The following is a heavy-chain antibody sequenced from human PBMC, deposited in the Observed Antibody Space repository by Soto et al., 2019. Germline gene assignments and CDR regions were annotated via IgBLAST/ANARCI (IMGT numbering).Heavy chain of an antibody. CDR1: GDSVSTNTAN. Sequence: QVQLQQSGPGLVKPSQTLSLTCAISGDSVSTNTANWDWIRQSPSRGLEWLGRTYYRSKWYNDYEVSVKSRITIHPYTPNNQLSLQLNSVTPDDTAVYYCARLRGNSWLDSWGRGPLVTVSS. V-gene: IGHV6-1*01. CDR2: TYYRSKWYN. D-gene: IGHD5-12*01. CDR3: ARLRGNSWLDS. J-gene: IGHJ5*01.